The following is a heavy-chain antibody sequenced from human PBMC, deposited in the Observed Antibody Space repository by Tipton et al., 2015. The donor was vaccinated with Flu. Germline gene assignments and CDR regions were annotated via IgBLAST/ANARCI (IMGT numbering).Heavy chain of an antibody. CDR3: ARDPALTGYSHDAFDI. J-gene: IGHJ3*02. CDR1: GFTFSSYG. CDR2: IRYDGNNK. Sequence: SLRLSCVASGFTFSSYGMHWVRQAPGKGLEWVALIRYDGNNKYYADSVKGRFTISRDNSKNTLYLQMTSLRAEDTAVYYCARDPALTGYSHDAFDIWGQGTMVTVSS. V-gene: IGHV3-33*01. D-gene: IGHD3-9*01.